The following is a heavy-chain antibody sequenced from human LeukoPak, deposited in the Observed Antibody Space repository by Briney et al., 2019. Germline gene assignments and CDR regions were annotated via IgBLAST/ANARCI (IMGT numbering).Heavy chain of an antibody. V-gene: IGHV1-18*01. Sequence: ASVKVSCKAPGYTFTSYGISWVRQAPGQGLEWMGWIGAYNGNTNYAQKLQGRVTMTTDTSTSTAYMELRSLRSDDTAVYYCARGGDIVVVPAAMAAHYWGQGTLVTVSS. CDR3: ARGGDIVVVPAAMAAHY. D-gene: IGHD2-2*01. CDR2: IGAYNGNT. CDR1: GYTFTSYG. J-gene: IGHJ4*02.